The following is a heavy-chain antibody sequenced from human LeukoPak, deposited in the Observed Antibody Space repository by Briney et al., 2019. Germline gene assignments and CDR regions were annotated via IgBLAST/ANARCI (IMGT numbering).Heavy chain of an antibody. V-gene: IGHV1-46*01. Sequence: GASVKVSCKASGYTFTGYYMHWVRQAPGQGLEWMGIINPSGGSTSYAQKFQGRVTMTRDTSTSTVYMELSSLRSEDTAVYYCVGSHRGAEYFQHWGQGTLVTVSS. J-gene: IGHJ1*01. CDR1: GYTFTGYY. D-gene: IGHD2-15*01. CDR2: INPSGGST. CDR3: VGSHRGAEYFQH.